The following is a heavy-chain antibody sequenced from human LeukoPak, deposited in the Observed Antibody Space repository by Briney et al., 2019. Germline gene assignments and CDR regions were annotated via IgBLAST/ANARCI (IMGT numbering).Heavy chain of an antibody. Sequence: SETLSLTCTVSGDSISSSSYYWGWIRQPPGKGLEWIGSIYYSGRTYYNASLKSRVTISGDTSKNQLSLKLTSVTAADTAVYYCARGRITIFGVDTRDAFDIWGQGTMVTVSS. D-gene: IGHD3-3*01. CDR3: ARGRITIFGVDTRDAFDI. J-gene: IGHJ3*02. CDR2: IYYSGRT. V-gene: IGHV4-39*07. CDR1: GDSISSSSYY.